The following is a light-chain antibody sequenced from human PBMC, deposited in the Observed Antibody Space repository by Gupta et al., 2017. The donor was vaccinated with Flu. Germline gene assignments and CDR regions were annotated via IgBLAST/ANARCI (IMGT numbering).Light chain of an antibody. CDR1: EGNIVSNY. V-gene: IGLV6-57*03. J-gene: IGLJ2*01. Sequence: FVLTQPHSVSESPGKTVTTSCTRSEGNIVSNYVQWFQQPPGSAPTPIFDVDSQRPSGVTDRFTCYIDETATYANLNISGVRADDDAYNPCQTYNNGYSVFGGGTKITVL. CDR2: VDS. CDR3: QTYNNGYSV.